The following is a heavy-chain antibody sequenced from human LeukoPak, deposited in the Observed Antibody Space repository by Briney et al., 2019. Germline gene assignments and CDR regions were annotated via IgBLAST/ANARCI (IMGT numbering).Heavy chain of an antibody. CDR3: ARDPSGSYFDY. CDR2: IYYSGST. Sequence: SETLSLTCTVSGGSISSYYWSWIRQPPRKGLEWIGYIYYSGSTNYNPSLKSRVTISVDTSKNQFSLKLSSVTAADTAVYYCARDPSGSYFDYWGQGTLVTVSS. D-gene: IGHD1-26*01. J-gene: IGHJ4*02. V-gene: IGHV4-59*01. CDR1: GGSISSYY.